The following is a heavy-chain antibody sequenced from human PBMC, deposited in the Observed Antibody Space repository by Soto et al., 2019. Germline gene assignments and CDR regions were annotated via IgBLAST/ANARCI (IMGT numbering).Heavy chain of an antibody. D-gene: IGHD6-19*01. CDR3: ARVRQQWLVSAHYFDC. J-gene: IGHJ4*02. CDR2: ISHDGSSI. CDR1: GFTFSSYA. Sequence: GGSLRLSCAASGFTFSSYAMHWVRQAPGKGLEWVAIISHDGSSIHYGDSVKGRFTISRDNSKSTLYLQMNSLRSEDTAVYYCARVRQQWLVSAHYFDCWGQGTLVTVSS. V-gene: IGHV3-30-3*01.